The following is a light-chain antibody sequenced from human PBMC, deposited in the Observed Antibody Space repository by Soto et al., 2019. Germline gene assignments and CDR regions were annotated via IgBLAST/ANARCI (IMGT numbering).Light chain of an antibody. CDR3: AAWDGSLNNVL. J-gene: IGLJ2*01. V-gene: IGLV1-44*01. CDR2: ANN. CDR1: GSSIGTNT. Sequence: QAVVTQPPSASGTPGQRVSISCSGSGSSIGTNTVNWYRQLPGTAPKLLIYANNQRPSGVPDRFSGSKSGTSASLAISGLQSEDEAEYYCAAWDGSLNNVLFGRGTKLTVL.